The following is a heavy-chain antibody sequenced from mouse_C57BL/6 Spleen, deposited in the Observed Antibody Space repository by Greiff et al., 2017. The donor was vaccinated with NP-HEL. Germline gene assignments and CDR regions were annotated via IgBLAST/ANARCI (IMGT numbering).Heavy chain of an antibody. Sequence: QVQLQHPGAELVKPGASVKVSCKASGYTFTSYWMHWVKQRPGQGLEWIGRIHPSDSDTNYNQKFKGKATLTVDKSSSTAYMQLSSLTSEDSAVYCCAIPLVTTVVGPFAYWGQGTLVTVSA. J-gene: IGHJ3*01. V-gene: IGHV1-74*01. D-gene: IGHD1-1*01. CDR3: AIPLVTTVVGPFAY. CDR1: GYTFTSYW. CDR2: IHPSDSDT.